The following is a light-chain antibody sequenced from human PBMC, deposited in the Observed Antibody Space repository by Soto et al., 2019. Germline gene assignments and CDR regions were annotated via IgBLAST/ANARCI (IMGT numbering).Light chain of an antibody. V-gene: IGKV3-20*01. CDR2: GTS. CDR1: ESVRSCY. Sequence: EIVLTQSPGTLSLSPGERATLSCRASESVRSCYLTWYHQKPGQAPRLVIYGTSNRATGVPDRFSGSGSGTDFTLTINRLEPEDCGVYYCQQYGGSPLYSFGQGTKLVIK. CDR3: QQYGGSPLYS. J-gene: IGKJ2*01.